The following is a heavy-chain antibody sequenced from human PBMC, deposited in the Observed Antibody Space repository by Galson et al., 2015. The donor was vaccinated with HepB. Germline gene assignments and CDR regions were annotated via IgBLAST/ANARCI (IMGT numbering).Heavy chain of an antibody. CDR1: GFTFSSYA. CDR3: ARDDGPFGELYSYDY. CDR2: ISYDGSNK. Sequence: SLRLSCAASGFTFSSYAMHWVRQAPGKGLEWVAVISYDGSNKYYADSVKGRFTISRDNSKNTLYLQMISLRAEDTAVYYCARDDGPFGELYSYDYWSQGTLVTVSS. J-gene: IGHJ4*02. D-gene: IGHD3-10*01. V-gene: IGHV3-30*04.